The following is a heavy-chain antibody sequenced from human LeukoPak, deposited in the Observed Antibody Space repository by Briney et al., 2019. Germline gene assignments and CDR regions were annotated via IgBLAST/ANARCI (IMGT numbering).Heavy chain of an antibody. D-gene: IGHD1-26*01. V-gene: IGHV3-73*01. Sequence: GGSLRLSCAASGFTFSGSAMHWVRQASGKGLEWVGRIRSKANSYATAYAASGKGSFTISRDDSKNTAYLQMNSLKTEDTAVYYCTRQEWGLRWDPNWFDPWGQGTLVTVSS. J-gene: IGHJ5*02. CDR1: GFTFSGSA. CDR2: IRSKANSYAT. CDR3: TRQEWGLRWDPNWFDP.